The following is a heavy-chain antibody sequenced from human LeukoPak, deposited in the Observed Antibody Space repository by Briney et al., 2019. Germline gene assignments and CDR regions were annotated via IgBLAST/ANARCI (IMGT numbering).Heavy chain of an antibody. CDR3: ARGRSSMVRGYYYYYMDV. V-gene: IGHV4-59*01. CDR1: GGSLSDYY. CDR2: IYYSGST. J-gene: IGHJ6*03. Sequence: SETLSLTCTVSGGSLSDYYWTWVRQPPGKGLEWIGYIYYSGSTNYNPSLKSRVTISVDTSKNQFSLKLSSVTAADTAVYYCARGRSSMVRGYYYYYMDVWGKGTTVTISS. D-gene: IGHD3-10*01.